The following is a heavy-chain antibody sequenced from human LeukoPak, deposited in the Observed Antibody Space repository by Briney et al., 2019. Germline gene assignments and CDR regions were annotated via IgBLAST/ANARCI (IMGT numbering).Heavy chain of an antibody. CDR2: ISVSGGST. CDR3: AKRGGYDRIDY. J-gene: IGHJ4*02. D-gene: IGHD5-12*01. CDR1: GFTFSSYA. Sequence: GGSLRLSCAASGFTFSSYAMIGVRQAPGRGLEWVSAISVSGGSTYYAASVKGRFTISRDNSKNTLYLQMNSLRAEDTAVYYCAKRGGYDRIDYWGQGTLVTVSS. V-gene: IGHV3-23*01.